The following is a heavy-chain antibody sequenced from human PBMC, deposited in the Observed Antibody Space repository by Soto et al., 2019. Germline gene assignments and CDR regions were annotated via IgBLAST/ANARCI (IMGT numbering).Heavy chain of an antibody. V-gene: IGHV4-39*01. Sequence: SETLSLTCTVSGGSISSSSYSWGWIRQPPGKGLEWIGSIYYSGSTYYNPSLKSRVTISVDTSKTQFSLKLGSVTAADTAVYYCATSYYDSSPLVPFDYWGQGTLVTVSS. CDR1: GGSISSSSYS. D-gene: IGHD3-22*01. CDR3: ATSYYDSSPLVPFDY. J-gene: IGHJ4*02. CDR2: IYYSGST.